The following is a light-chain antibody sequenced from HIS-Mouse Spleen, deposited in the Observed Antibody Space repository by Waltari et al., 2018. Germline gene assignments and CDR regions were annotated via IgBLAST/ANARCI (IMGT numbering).Light chain of an antibody. J-gene: IGKJ1*01. V-gene: IGKV1-8*01. CDR1: QGISSY. CDR3: QQYYSYRT. CDR2: AAS. Sequence: AIRMTQSPSSLSASTGDRVTITCRASQGISSYLALYQQKPGKAPKLLIYAASTLQSGVPSRFSGSGSGTDFTLTISCLQSEDFATYYCQQYYSYRTFGQGTKVEIK.